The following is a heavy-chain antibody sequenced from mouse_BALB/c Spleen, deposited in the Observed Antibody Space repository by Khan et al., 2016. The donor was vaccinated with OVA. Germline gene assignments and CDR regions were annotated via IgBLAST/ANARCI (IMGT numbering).Heavy chain of an antibody. Sequence: QVQLKASGPGLVRPSQTLSITCTVSGFSLTTYGVHWVRQSPGKGLEWLGVIRSGGNTDYNAAFISRLSITKDNSKSQVFFTLKSLPADDTAMYYFARMSYMYDFTYWGQGTLVTVSA. J-gene: IGHJ3*01. D-gene: IGHD2-14*01. V-gene: IGHV2-2*01. CDR1: GFSLTTYG. CDR2: IRSGGNT. CDR3: ARMSYMYDFTY.